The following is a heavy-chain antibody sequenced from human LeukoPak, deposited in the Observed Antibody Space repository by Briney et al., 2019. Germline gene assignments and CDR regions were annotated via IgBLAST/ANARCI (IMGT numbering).Heavy chain of an antibody. CDR1: GFTFDDYG. Sequence: GGSLRLSCAASGFTFDDYGMSWVRQAPGKGLEWVSGINWNGGSTDYADSVKGRLSISRDNAKNSLYLQMNSLRAEDTAFYYCARGLGSVVVVAATLDYWGQGTLVTVSS. D-gene: IGHD2-15*01. J-gene: IGHJ4*02. CDR3: ARGLGSVVVVAATLDY. CDR2: INWNGGST. V-gene: IGHV3-20*04.